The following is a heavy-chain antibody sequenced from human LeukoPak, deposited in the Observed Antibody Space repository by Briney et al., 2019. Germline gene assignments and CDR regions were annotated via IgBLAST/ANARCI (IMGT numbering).Heavy chain of an antibody. V-gene: IGHV1-2*02. CDR1: GYTFTDYY. D-gene: IGHD5-12*01. J-gene: IGHJ4*02. CDR2: INPNSGGT. Sequence: VASVTVSCKASGYTFTDYYMHWVRQAPGQGLEGMGWINPNSGGTNYAQKFQGRVTMTRDTSISTAYMELSRLRSDDTAVYYCARDADIVATWDYWGQGTLVTVSS. CDR3: ARDADIVATWDY.